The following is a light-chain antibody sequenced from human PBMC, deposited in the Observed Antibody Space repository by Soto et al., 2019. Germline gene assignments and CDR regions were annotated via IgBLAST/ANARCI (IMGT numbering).Light chain of an antibody. J-gene: IGLJ2*01. CDR3: CSYAGSYTFVV. Sequence: QSVLTQPRSVSGSPGQSVTISCTGTSSDVGGYNYVSWYQQHPGKAPKLMIYDVSKRPSGVPDRFSGSKSGNTASLTISGLQAGDEADYYCCSYAGSYTFVVFGGGTKVTVL. CDR1: SSDVGGYNY. CDR2: DVS. V-gene: IGLV2-11*01.